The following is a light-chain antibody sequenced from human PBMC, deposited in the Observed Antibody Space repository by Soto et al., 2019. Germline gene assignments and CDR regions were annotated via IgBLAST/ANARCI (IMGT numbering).Light chain of an antibody. CDR1: QSVRNN. Sequence: EIMMTQSPATLSVSPGERATLSCRASQSVRNNLAWYQHKPGQVPRLLIYYASTRATGIPARFSGSGSGTELTRTISSLQSEDVAVYYCQQYNNWPPITFGQGTRLEIK. V-gene: IGKV3-15*01. CDR2: YAS. CDR3: QQYNNWPPIT. J-gene: IGKJ5*01.